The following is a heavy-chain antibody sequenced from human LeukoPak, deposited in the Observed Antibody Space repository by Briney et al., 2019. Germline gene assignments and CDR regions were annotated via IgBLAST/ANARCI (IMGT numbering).Heavy chain of an antibody. J-gene: IGHJ6*04. CDR1: GFTFSSYE. CDR3: ARDRLYCSSTSCEENYYYGMDV. V-gene: IGHV3-48*03. Sequence: GGSLRLSCAASGFTFSSYEMNWVRQAPGKGLEWVSYISSSSSTIYYADSVKGRFTISRDNAKNSLYLQMNSLRAEDTAVYYCARDRLYCSSTSCEENYYYGMDVWGKGTTVTVSS. CDR2: ISSSSSTI. D-gene: IGHD2-2*01.